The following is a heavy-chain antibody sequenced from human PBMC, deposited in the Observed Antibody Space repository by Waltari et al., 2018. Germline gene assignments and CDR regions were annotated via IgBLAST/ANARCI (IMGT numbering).Heavy chain of an antibody. Sequence: QVQLQESGPGLVKPSQTLSLTCTVSGGSISSGSYYWSWIRQPAGKGLEWIGYIYTSGSTNYNPSLKSRVTISVDTSKNQFSLKLSSVTAADTAVYYCARAITIFGVSPWGQGTLVTVSS. CDR2: IYTSGST. V-gene: IGHV4-61*09. CDR3: ARAITIFGVSP. D-gene: IGHD3-3*01. CDR1: GGSISSGSYY. J-gene: IGHJ5*02.